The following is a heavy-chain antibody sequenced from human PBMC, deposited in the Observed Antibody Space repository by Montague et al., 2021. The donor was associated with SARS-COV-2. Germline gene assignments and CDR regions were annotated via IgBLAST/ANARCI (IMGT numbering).Heavy chain of an antibody. V-gene: IGHV4-34*01. J-gene: IGHJ4*02. Sequence: SETLSLTCAVYGGSFNDYYWGWIRQPPGKGLEWIGEINHGGITNYGPSLKSRVTISADTSKNQFSLKLKSVTAADTANYYCARGHQGVAMIVVVMMGAEYYFDYWGQGSLVTVSS. CDR2: INHGGIT. CDR3: ARGHQGVAMIVVVMMGAEYYFDY. CDR1: GGSFNDYY. D-gene: IGHD3-22*01.